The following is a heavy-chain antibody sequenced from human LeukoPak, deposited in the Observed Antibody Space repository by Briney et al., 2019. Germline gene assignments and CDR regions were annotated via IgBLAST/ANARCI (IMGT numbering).Heavy chain of an antibody. CDR3: ARLPLSNRWFDP. J-gene: IGHJ5*02. CDR1: GGSFSGYY. V-gene: IGHV4-34*01. D-gene: IGHD2/OR15-2a*01. Sequence: DPSETLSLTCAVYGGSFSGYYWSWIRQPPGKGLEWIGEINHSGSTNYNPSLKSRVTISVDTSKNQFSLKLGSVTAADTAVYYCARLPLSNRWFDPWGQGTLVTVSS. CDR2: INHSGST.